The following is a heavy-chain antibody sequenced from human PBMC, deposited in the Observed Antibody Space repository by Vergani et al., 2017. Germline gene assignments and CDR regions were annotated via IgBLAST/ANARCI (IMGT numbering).Heavy chain of an antibody. J-gene: IGHJ3*02. CDR2: ISGSGGST. V-gene: IGHV3-23*01. CDR1: GFTFSSYA. CDR3: ARYYYDSSGYYYETFDI. D-gene: IGHD3-22*01. Sequence: EVQLLESGGGLVQPGGSLRLSCAASGFTFSSYAMSWVRQAPGKGLEWVSAISGSGGSTYYPDSVKGRFTISRDNSKNTLYLQMNSLRAEDTAVYYCARYYYDSSGYYYETFDIWGQGTMVTVSS.